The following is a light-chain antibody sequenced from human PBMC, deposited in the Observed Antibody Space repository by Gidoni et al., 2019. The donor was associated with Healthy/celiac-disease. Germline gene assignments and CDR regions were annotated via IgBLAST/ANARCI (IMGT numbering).Light chain of an antibody. Sequence: DIQMTQSPSTLSASVGDRVTITCRASQSISSWVAWHQQQPGNATKLLIYDASSLESGVPSRFSGSGCGKEFTLTISSLQPDDFATYYCQQYNRPWTFGQGTKVEIK. J-gene: IGKJ1*01. CDR1: QSISSW. V-gene: IGKV1-5*01. CDR2: DAS. CDR3: QQYNRPWT.